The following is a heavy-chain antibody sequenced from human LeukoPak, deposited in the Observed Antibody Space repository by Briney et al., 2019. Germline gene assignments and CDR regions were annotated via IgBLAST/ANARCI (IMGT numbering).Heavy chain of an antibody. D-gene: IGHD2-15*01. V-gene: IGHV3-74*01. Sequence: GGSLRLSCAASGFTFSSYWMHWVRQAPGKGLVWVSRINGDGSSTSYADSVKGRFTISRDNSKNTLYLQMNSLRAEDTVVYYCARVDSVVAAHFHYWAQGTLVTVSS. CDR3: ARVDSVVAAHFHY. CDR1: GFTFSSYW. CDR2: INGDGSST. J-gene: IGHJ4*02.